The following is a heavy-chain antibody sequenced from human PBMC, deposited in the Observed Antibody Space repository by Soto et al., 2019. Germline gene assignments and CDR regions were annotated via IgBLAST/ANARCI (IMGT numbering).Heavy chain of an antibody. Sequence: EVQLLESGGGLVQPGGSLRLSCAASGFTFSSYAMSWVRQAPGKGLEWVSAISGSGGSTYYADSVKGRFTISRDNSKNTLYLQTNSLRAEDTAVYYCAKVAPAMETRLYYYYYMDVWGKGTTVTVSS. J-gene: IGHJ6*03. V-gene: IGHV3-23*01. CDR1: GFTFSSYA. D-gene: IGHD5-18*01. CDR3: AKVAPAMETRLYYYYYMDV. CDR2: ISGSGGST.